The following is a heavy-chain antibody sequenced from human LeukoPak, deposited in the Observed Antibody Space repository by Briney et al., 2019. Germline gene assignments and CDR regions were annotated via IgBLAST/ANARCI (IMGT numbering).Heavy chain of an antibody. J-gene: IGHJ4*02. CDR1: GFTFSNYA. V-gene: IGHV3-23*01. CDR3: AKAGHYGSGSFYSYFDS. D-gene: IGHD3-10*01. CDR2: INYSGGDS. Sequence: GGSLRLSCAASGFTFSNYAMTWVRQAPGRGLEWVSTINYSGGDSHYADSVKGRFTISRDNSKNTLYVQMNSWRAEDTAVYYCAKAGHYGSGSFYSYFDSWGQGTLVTVSS.